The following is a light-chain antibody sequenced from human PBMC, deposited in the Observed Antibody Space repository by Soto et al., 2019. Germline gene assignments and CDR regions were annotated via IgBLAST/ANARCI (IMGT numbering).Light chain of an antibody. CDR2: DVI. J-gene: IGLJ2*01. V-gene: IGLV2-8*01. CDR3: SSYGGSNNLL. Sequence: QSVLTQPPSASGSPGQSVTISCTGTSRDIGGYDFVSWYQQHPGKAPKLLIYDVIKRPSGVPDRFSGSKSGNTASLTVSGLQTDDEAGYYCSSYGGSNNLLFGGGTKLTVL. CDR1: SRDIGGYDF.